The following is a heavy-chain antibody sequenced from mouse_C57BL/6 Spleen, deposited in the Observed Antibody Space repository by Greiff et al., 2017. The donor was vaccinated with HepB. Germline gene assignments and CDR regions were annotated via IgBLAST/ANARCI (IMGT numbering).Heavy chain of an antibody. V-gene: IGHV1-50*01. CDR3: SYQLDIDY. D-gene: IGHD4-1*02. J-gene: IGHJ2*01. CDR2: IDPSGSYT. Sequence: QVQLQQPGAELVKPGASVKLSCKASGYTFTSYWMQWVKQRPGQGLEWIGEIDPSGSYTNYNQKFKGMATLTVDTSSSTAYMQLSSLTAEDSAGYESSYQLDIDYWGQGTTLTVSS. CDR1: GYTFTSYW.